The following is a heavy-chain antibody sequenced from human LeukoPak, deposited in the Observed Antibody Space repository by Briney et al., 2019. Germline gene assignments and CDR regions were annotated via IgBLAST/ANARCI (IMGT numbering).Heavy chain of an antibody. J-gene: IGHJ5*02. CDR2: ISSGGATT. CDR3: AKCRQGFDP. Sequence: PGGSLRLSCAASGFTFSSSAMSWVRQAPGKGLEWVSAISSGGATTYYTDSVKGRFTISRDNSKNTLYLQMNTLRAEDTALYYCAKCRQGFDPWGQGTLVTVSS. V-gene: IGHV3-23*01. CDR1: GFTFSSSA.